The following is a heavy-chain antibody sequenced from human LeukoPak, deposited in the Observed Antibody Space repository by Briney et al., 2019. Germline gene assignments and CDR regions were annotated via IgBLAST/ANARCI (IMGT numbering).Heavy chain of an antibody. CDR3: ATQWGVYCSGGACSYTGAFDI. CDR1: GLNVSTNN. D-gene: IGHD2-15*01. V-gene: IGHV3-53*01. Sequence: GGSLRLSCAASGLNVSTNNMNWVRQAPGKGLEWVSAIYRDGSTLNANSVKGRFTISRDSSKNTLYLQMNSLRAEDTAVYYCATQWGVYCSGGACSYTGAFDIWGQGTMVTVSS. CDR2: IYRDGST. J-gene: IGHJ3*02.